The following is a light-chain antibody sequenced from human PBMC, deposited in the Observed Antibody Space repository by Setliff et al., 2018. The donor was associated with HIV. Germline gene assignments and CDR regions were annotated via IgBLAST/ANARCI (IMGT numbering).Light chain of an antibody. Sequence: QSVLTQPASVSGSPGQSITISCTGTWSDVGGYNYVSWYQQHPGKAPKLMIYEVSNRPSGVSNRFSGSKSGNTASLTISGLQAEDETDYYCSSYTSTLYVFGSGTKVTVL. CDR1: WSDVGGYNY. CDR3: SSYTSTLYV. CDR2: EVS. J-gene: IGLJ1*01. V-gene: IGLV2-14*01.